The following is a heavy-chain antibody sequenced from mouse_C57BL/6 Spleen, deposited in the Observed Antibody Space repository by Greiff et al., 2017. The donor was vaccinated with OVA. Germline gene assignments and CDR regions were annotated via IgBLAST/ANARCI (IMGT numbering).Heavy chain of an antibody. J-gene: IGHJ4*01. CDR1: GFPFSSYA. CDR2: ISDGGSYT. Sequence: EVQGVESGGGLVKPGGSLKLSCAASGFPFSSYAMSWVRQTPEKRLEWVATISDGGSYTYYPDNVKGRFTISRDNAKNNLYLQMSHLKSEDTAMYYCARGGGYYAMDYWGQGTSVTVSS. CDR3: ARGGGYYAMDY. V-gene: IGHV5-4*01.